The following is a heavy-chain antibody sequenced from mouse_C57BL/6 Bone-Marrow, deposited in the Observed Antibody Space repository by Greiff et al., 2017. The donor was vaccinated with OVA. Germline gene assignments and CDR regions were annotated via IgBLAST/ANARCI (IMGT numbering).Heavy chain of an antibody. CDR2: LSSGGDYI. CDR3: TRGAQYYAMDY. Sequence: EVMLVESGEGLVKPGGSLKLSCAASGFTFSSYAMSWVRQTPEKRLEWVAYLSSGGDYIYYADTVKGRFTISRDNARNALYLQMSSLKSEDTAMYYCTRGAQYYAMDYWGQGTSVTVSS. V-gene: IGHV5-9-1*02. CDR1: GFTFSSYA. D-gene: IGHD3-2*02. J-gene: IGHJ4*01.